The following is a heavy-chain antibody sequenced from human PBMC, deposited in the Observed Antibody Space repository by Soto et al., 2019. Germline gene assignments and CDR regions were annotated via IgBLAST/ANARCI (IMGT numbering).Heavy chain of an antibody. J-gene: IGHJ4*02. CDR3: ARGPPGIVVAGYDY. CDR2: IKQDGTEK. Sequence: EVQLVESGGGLVQPGGSLRLSCVASEFTFSSFWMSWVRQAPGKGLEWVANIKQDGTEKYYVDSVKGRFTISRDNAKNSLYLQMNSLGAEDTAIYYCARGPPGIVVAGYDYWGQGTLVTVSS. V-gene: IGHV3-7*01. CDR1: EFTFSSFW. D-gene: IGHD6-19*01.